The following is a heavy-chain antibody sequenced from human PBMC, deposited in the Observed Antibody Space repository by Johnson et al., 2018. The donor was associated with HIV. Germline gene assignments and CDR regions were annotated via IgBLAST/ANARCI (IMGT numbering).Heavy chain of an antibody. D-gene: IGHD3-22*01. CDR2: ISYDGNNK. V-gene: IGHV3-30-3*01. J-gene: IGHJ3*02. CDR3: AKDISWITMSRGAFDI. CDR1: GFSFTKYA. Sequence: QVQLVESGGGVVQPGRSLRLSCAASGFSFTKYAMHWVRQAPGKGLEWVAIISYDGNNKYYADSVKGRFTISRDNAKNSLYLQMNSLRAEDTALYYCAKDISWITMSRGAFDIWGQGTMVTVSS.